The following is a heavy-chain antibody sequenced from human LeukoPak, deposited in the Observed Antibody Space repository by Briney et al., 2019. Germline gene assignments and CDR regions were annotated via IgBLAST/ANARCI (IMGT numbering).Heavy chain of an antibody. CDR3: AAPLSSNWYSVDY. D-gene: IGHD6-13*01. J-gene: IGHJ4*02. Sequence: SGGSLRLSCAASGFTFSNYAMSWVRQAPGKGLEWVSAISDSGGQTHYADSVKGRFTISRDNSKNTLYLQMNSLRAEDTAVYYCAAPLSSNWYSVDYWGQGTLVTVSS. CDR1: GFTFSNYA. CDR2: ISDSGGQT. V-gene: IGHV3-23*01.